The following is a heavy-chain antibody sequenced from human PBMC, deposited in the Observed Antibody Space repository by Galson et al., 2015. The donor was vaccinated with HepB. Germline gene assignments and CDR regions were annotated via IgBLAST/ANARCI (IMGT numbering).Heavy chain of an antibody. D-gene: IGHD3-9*01. CDR2: IDPSDSYT. J-gene: IGHJ6*02. V-gene: IGHV5-10-1*01. CDR1: GYSFTSFW. Sequence: QSGAEVKKPGESLRISCKGSGYSFTSFWIRWVRQMPGKGLEWMGRIDPSDSYTNYSPSFQGHVTISADKSINTAYLQWSSLKASDTAMYYCARHRGNYNILTGYSYGAAGSGMDVWGQGTTVTVSS. CDR3: ARHRGNYNILTGYSYGAAGSGMDV.